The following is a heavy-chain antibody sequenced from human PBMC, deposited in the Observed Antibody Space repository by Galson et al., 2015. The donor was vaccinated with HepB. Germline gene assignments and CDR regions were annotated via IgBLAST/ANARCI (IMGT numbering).Heavy chain of an antibody. V-gene: IGHV1-3*01. J-gene: IGHJ4*02. CDR2: INAGNANT. CDR1: GYTFSSYA. Sequence: SVKVSCKASGYTFSSYAMHWVRQAPGQRLEWMGWINAGNANTKYSQNFQGRVTITRDTSANTAYMELSSLRSEDTAAYYCAVIVGADPFDYWGQGTLVTVSS. CDR3: AVIVGADPFDY. D-gene: IGHD1-26*01.